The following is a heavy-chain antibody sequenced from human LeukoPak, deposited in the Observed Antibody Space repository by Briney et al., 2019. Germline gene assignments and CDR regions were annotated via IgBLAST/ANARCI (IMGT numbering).Heavy chain of an antibody. CDR3: VRNRVVVPNGDWFDS. CDR1: GFTFSKYG. Sequence: GGSLRLSCVTTGFTFSKYGMHWVRQAPGKGLEWVATLKFDGIENYHVGSVAGRFTISRDNPKNSLYLQMNGLSAEDTAVYYCVRNRVVVPNGDWFDSWGRGTLVTVSS. V-gene: IGHV3-7*01. CDR2: LKFDGIEN. D-gene: IGHD2-8*01. J-gene: IGHJ5*01.